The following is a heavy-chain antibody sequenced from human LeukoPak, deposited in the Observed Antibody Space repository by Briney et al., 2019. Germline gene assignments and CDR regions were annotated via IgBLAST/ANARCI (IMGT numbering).Heavy chain of an antibody. D-gene: IGHD6-19*01. V-gene: IGHV4-30-2*01. CDR1: GGSISSGGYY. J-gene: IGHJ4*02. Sequence: SQALSLTCTVSGGSISSGGYYWSWIRQPPGKGLEWIGYIYHSGSTYYNPSLKSRVTISVDRSKNQFSLKLSSVTAADTAVYYCARHSSGWYKVEWGQGTLVTVSS. CDR3: ARHSSGWYKVE. CDR2: IYHSGST.